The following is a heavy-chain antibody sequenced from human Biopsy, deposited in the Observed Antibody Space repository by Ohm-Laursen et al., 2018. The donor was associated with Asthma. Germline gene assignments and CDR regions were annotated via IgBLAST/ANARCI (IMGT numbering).Heavy chain of an antibody. CDR2: IKHDGSEK. CDR3: ARTFHFWSPYHAEHYQL. Sequence: SLRLSCSASGFTFGDYWMSWVRQVSGKGLEWVANIKHDGSEKNHVDSLKGRFTISRDNAKNSLYLQMNSLRAEDTVVYYCARTFHFWSPYHAEHYQLWGQGTLVTVSS. J-gene: IGHJ1*01. V-gene: IGHV3-7*01. D-gene: IGHD3-3*02. CDR1: GFTFGDYW.